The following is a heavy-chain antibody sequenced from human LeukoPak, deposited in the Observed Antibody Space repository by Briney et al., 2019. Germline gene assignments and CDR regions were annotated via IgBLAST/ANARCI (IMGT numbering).Heavy chain of an antibody. Sequence: PGGSLRPSCAASGSRFSSYGMHWARQAQGKGLGWVAYIRYDRINEYYADSVKGRLTISRDLSKNTLFLQINSLRPEDTAVYYCSKDRGVFGVAYSLDYWGQGTLVTVSS. CDR2: IRYDRINE. CDR3: SKDRGVFGVAYSLDY. D-gene: IGHD3-3*01. CDR1: GSRFSSYG. V-gene: IGHV3-30*02. J-gene: IGHJ4*02.